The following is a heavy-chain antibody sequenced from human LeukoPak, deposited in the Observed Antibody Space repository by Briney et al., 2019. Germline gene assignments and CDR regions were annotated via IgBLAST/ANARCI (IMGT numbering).Heavy chain of an antibody. CDR1: GMTFDRHG. CDR2: IKYDGSRT. Sequence: GGSLRLSCVVSGMTFDRHGMHWVRQPPGKGLEWLAFIKYDGSRTDYEDSVQGRFTVSRDNSKNTLYPEMNSLRAEDTAIYYCVKDTIFTVDPFDYWGQGTLVTVSS. J-gene: IGHJ4*02. CDR3: VKDTIFTVDPFDY. D-gene: IGHD3-3*01. V-gene: IGHV3-30*02.